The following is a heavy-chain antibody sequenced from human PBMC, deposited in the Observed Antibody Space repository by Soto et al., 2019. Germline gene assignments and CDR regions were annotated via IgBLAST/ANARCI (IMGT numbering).Heavy chain of an antibody. D-gene: IGHD4-4*01. CDR3: AKDQRGSNSGYFQY. Sequence: QVQLVESGGGVVQPGRSLRLSCAASGFTFSSYGMHWVRQAPAKVLEWVTLISSDGNKKYYGDSVQGRFTISTDNSKHTLYLEMDSLRPEDTGIYYCAKDQRGSNSGYFQYWGQGTLVTVSS. V-gene: IGHV3-30*18. J-gene: IGHJ1*01. CDR2: ISSDGNKK. CDR1: GFTFSSYG.